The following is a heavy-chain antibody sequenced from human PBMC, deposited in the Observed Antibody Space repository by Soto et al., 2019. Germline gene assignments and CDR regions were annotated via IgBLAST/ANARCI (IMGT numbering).Heavy chain of an antibody. CDR1: GYSFTSYW. Sequence: PGESLKISCKGSGYSFTSYWIGWVLQMPGKGLEWMGIIYPGDSDTRYSPSFQGQVTISADKSISTAYLQWSSLKASDTAMYYCARTSYGAEDYYHYYMDVWGKGTTVTVSS. J-gene: IGHJ6*03. CDR3: ARTSYGAEDYYHYYMDV. CDR2: IYPGDSDT. V-gene: IGHV5-51*01. D-gene: IGHD4-17*01.